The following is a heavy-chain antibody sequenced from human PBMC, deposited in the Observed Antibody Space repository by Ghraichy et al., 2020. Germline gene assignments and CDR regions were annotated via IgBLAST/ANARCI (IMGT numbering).Heavy chain of an antibody. Sequence: GESLRLSCAASGFTFSTYGMVWVRQAPGKGLEWVAIISADGNKKYYADSVKGRFTISRDNSKNTLYLQMNSLRAEDTAVYYCAKEEGVVTAHFDYWGQGTLVTVSS. CDR2: ISADGNKK. V-gene: IGHV3-30*18. CDR1: GFTFSTYG. D-gene: IGHD2-21*02. CDR3: AKEEGVVTAHFDY. J-gene: IGHJ4*02.